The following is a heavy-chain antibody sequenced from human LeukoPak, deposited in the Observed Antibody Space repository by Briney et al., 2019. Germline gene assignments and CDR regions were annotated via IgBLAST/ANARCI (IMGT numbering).Heavy chain of an antibody. CDR1: GVTFSSYA. V-gene: IGHV1-69*05. CDR3: FKQKTAYEILTG. D-gene: IGHD3-9*01. CDR2: NIPIFGTA. Sequence: SLKVSCKASGVTFSSYAISWARHAPGQRLEWMERNIPIFGTANYAQKFQGRVTMTTDESTSTAYMELSSLRSEDTAVYFFFKQKTAYEILTGWGQGTLVTVSS. J-gene: IGHJ4*02.